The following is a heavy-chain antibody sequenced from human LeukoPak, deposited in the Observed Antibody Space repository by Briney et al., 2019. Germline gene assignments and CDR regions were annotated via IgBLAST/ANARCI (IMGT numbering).Heavy chain of an antibody. D-gene: IGHD3-22*01. CDR2: INPNGGGT. Sequence: GASVKVSCKASGYTFTGYYMHWVRQAPGQGLEWMGWINPNGGGTNYAQKFQGRVTMTRDRSISTAYMELSRLRSDDTAVYYCAREYCNDSSDNYPDFDYWGQGTLVTVSS. CDR3: AREYCNDSSDNYPDFDY. V-gene: IGHV1-2*02. J-gene: IGHJ4*02. CDR1: GYTFTGYY.